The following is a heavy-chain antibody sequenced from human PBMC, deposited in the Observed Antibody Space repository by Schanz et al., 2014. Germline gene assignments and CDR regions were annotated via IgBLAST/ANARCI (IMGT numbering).Heavy chain of an antibody. CDR1: GFTVSNSY. CDR3: ARAQGVIRLYYGVDV. J-gene: IGHJ6*02. V-gene: IGHV3-53*04. D-gene: IGHD3-10*01. CDR2: IYSSGST. Sequence: VDLVESGGGLVQPRGSLRLSCAASGFTVSNSYIHWVRQAPGKGLEWVSTIYSSGSTYYADSVRGRFTISRDNSMNTVYLQMNSLRSDDAAVYYCARAQGVIRLYYGVDVWGQGTTVTVSS.